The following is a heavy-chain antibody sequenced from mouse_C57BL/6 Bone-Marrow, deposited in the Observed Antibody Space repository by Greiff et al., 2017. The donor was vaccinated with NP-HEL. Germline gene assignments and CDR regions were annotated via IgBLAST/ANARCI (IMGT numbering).Heavy chain of an antibody. D-gene: IGHD2-3*01. V-gene: IGHV14-3*01. J-gene: IGHJ3*01. CDR2: IDPANGNT. Sequence: VHVKQSVAELVRPGASVKLSCTASGFNIKNTYMHWVKQRPEQGLEWIGRIDPANGNTKYAPKFQGKATITADTSSNTAYLQLSSLTSEDTAIYYCASEGGWLLPWFAYWGQGTLVTVSA. CDR3: ASEGGWLLPWFAY. CDR1: GFNIKNTY.